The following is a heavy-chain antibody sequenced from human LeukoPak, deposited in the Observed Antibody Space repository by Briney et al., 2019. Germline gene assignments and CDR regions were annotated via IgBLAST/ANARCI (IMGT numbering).Heavy chain of an antibody. Sequence: PSETLSLTCTVSGGSISSYYWSWIRQPPGKGLEWIGSIYYSGGTYYNPSLKSRVTISVDTSKNQFSLKLNSVTAADTAVYYCARNKYYYGSGNYGVPNWFDPWGQGALVTVSS. CDR3: ARNKYYYGSGNYGVPNWFDP. D-gene: IGHD3-10*01. CDR1: GGSISSYY. CDR2: IYYSGGT. V-gene: IGHV4-59*04. J-gene: IGHJ5*02.